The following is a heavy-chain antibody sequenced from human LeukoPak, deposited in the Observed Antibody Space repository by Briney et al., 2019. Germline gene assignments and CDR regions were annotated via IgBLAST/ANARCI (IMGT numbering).Heavy chain of an antibody. CDR3: AKDLVQSTYSSSWYLYRTVVSYY. V-gene: IGHV3-23*03. CDR1: EFTFISYE. CDR2: IYSGGST. D-gene: IGHD6-13*01. J-gene: IGHJ4*02. Sequence: GSLGLSGAASEFTFISYEMNGGRQAPGKGLGGVSVIYSGGSTDYADTVQGGFTISRDNAKNTLYLQMNRLRAGDTAVYYCAKDLVQSTYSSSWYLYRTVVSYYSGQGTLVTVSS.